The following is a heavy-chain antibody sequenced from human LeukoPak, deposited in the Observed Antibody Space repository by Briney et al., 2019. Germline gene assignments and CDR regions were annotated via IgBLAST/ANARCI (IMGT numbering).Heavy chain of an antibody. CDR2: ISGSSNDI. CDR1: GFTFMTYS. V-gene: IGHV3-21*01. D-gene: IGHD1-14*01. J-gene: IGHJ5*02. Sequence: GGSLRLSYAASGFTFMTYSMSWVRQAPGKGLESVSSISGSSNDIHYADSVKGRFTISRDNTKNSLYLQMNSLRAEDTAVYYCARGTLFDPWGQRTLVTVSS. CDR3: ARGTLFDP.